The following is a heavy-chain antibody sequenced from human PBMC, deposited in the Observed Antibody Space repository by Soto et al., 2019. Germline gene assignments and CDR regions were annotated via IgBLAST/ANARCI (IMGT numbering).Heavy chain of an antibody. J-gene: IGHJ4*02. V-gene: IGHV1-24*01. CDR1: GYTLTELS. Sequence: ASVKVSCTVSGYTLTELSMQWVRQAPGKGLEWMGGFDPEDGETIYAQKFQGRVTMTEDTSTDTAYMELSSLRSEDTAVYYCATDYYDSSGPSDYWGQGTLVTVSS. D-gene: IGHD3-22*01. CDR2: FDPEDGET. CDR3: ATDYYDSSGPSDY.